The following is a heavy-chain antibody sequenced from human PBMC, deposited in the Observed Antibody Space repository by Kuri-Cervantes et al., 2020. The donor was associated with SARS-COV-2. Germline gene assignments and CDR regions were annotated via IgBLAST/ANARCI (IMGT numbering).Heavy chain of an antibody. CDR3: ARSPVPHDSRGSSPLYWYFDL. CDR2: ISGSGGST. Sequence: GGSLRLSCAASGFTFSSYAMSWVRQAPGKGLEWVSAISGSGGSTYYADSVKGRFTISRDNSKNTLYLQMNSLRAEDTAVYYCARSPVPHDSRGSSPLYWYFDLWGRGTLVTVSS. V-gene: IGHV3-23*01. J-gene: IGHJ2*01. CDR1: GFTFSSYA. D-gene: IGHD3-22*01.